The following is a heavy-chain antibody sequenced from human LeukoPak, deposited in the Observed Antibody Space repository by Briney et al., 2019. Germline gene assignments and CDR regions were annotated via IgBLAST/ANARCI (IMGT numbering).Heavy chain of an antibody. D-gene: IGHD6-13*01. V-gene: IGHV3-48*03. CDR1: GFTFSSYE. CDR2: ISSSGSTI. J-gene: IGHJ2*01. Sequence: GGSLRLSCAASGFTFSSYEMNWVRQAPGKGLEWVSYISSSGSTIYYADSVKGRFTISRDNAKNSLYLQMNSLRAEDTAVYYCARDRERIAAAATLHFDLWGRGTLVTVSS. CDR3: ARDRERIAAAATLHFDL.